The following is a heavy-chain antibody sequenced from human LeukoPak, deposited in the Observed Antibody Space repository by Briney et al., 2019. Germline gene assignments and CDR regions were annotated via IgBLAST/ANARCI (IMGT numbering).Heavy chain of an antibody. CDR3: ARLPTYGGNPYDKYQYYYYGMDV. V-gene: IGHV4-59*01. CDR1: GGSISSYY. D-gene: IGHD3-22*01. Sequence: PSETLSLTCTVSGGSISSYYWSWIRQPPGKGLEWIGYIYYSGSTNYNPSLKSRVTISVDTSKNQFSLKLSSVTAADTAVYSCARLPTYGGNPYDKYQYYYYGMDVWGQGTTVTVSS. J-gene: IGHJ6*02. CDR2: IYYSGST.